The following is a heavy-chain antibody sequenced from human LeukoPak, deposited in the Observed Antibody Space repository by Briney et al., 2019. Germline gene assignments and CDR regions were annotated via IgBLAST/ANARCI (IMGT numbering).Heavy chain of an antibody. V-gene: IGHV3-11*01. CDR1: GSTFSDYY. CDR3: ARDSTYDILTGYYKSSGDY. D-gene: IGHD3-9*01. CDR2: ISSSGRTI. J-gene: IGHJ4*02. Sequence: PGGSLRLSCAASGSTFSDYYMSWIRQAPGKGLEWVSYISSSGRTIYYADSVKGRFTISRDNAKNSLYLEMNSLRAEDTAVYYCARDSTYDILTGYYKSSGDYWGQGTLVTVSS.